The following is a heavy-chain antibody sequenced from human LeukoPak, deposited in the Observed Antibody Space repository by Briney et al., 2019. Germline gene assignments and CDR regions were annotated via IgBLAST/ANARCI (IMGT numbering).Heavy chain of an antibody. CDR1: GFTFDDYA. D-gene: IGHD3-10*01. V-gene: IGHV3-43D*03. Sequence: GGSLRLSCAASGFTFDDYAMHWVRQAPGKGLEWVSLISWDGGGTYYADTVKGRFTISRDNSKNSLYLQMNSLRAEDTALYYCAKDMAAYYYASGNIDYWGQGTLVTVSS. CDR3: AKDMAAYYYASGNIDY. CDR2: ISWDGGGT. J-gene: IGHJ4*02.